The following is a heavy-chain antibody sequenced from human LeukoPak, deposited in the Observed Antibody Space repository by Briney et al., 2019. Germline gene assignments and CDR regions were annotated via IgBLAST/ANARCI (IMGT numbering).Heavy chain of an antibody. CDR1: GFTFDQFS. Sequence: GRSLRLSCDTSGFTFDQFSRNWVRQAPGKGLEWLSIICWNSGYIGYADSVRGRSSVSRDNAKHSLYLEMNSPTAEETAFCYCAKVRGAYSSVFFFDSWGQGALVTVSS. CDR2: ICWNSGYI. CDR3: AKVRGAYSSVFFFDS. D-gene: IGHD6-19*01. J-gene: IGHJ4*02. V-gene: IGHV3-9*01.